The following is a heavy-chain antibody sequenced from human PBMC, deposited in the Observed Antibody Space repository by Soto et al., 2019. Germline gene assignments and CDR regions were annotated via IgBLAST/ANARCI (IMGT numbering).Heavy chain of an antibody. CDR3: AKVDHYYDSSGSSGGFDI. CDR1: GFTFSSYW. V-gene: IGHV3-74*01. D-gene: IGHD3-22*01. CDR2: INSDGSST. J-gene: IGHJ3*02. Sequence: GGSLRLSCAASGFTFSSYWMHWVRQAPGKGLVWVSRINSDGSSTSYADSVKGRFTISRDNSKNTLYLQMNSLRAEDTAVYYCAKVDHYYDSSGSSGGFDIWGQGTMVTVSS.